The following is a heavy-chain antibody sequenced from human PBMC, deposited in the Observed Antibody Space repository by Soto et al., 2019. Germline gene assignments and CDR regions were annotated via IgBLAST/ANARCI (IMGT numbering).Heavy chain of an antibody. D-gene: IGHD1-1*01. Sequence: GGSLRLSCTASGFTFGDYAMSWFRQAPGKGLEWVGFIRSKAYGGTTEYAASVKGRFTISRDDSKSIAYLQMNSLKTEDTAVYYCTSTAGHYYYYMDVWGKGTTVTVSS. CDR1: GFTFGDYA. V-gene: IGHV3-49*03. CDR3: TSTAGHYYYYMDV. CDR2: IRSKAYGGTT. J-gene: IGHJ6*03.